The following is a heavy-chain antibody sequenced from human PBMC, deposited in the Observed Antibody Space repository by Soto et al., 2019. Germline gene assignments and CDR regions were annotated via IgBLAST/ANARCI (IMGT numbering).Heavy chain of an antibody. J-gene: IGHJ6*02. V-gene: IGHV1-18*04. Sequence: ASVKVSCKASGYTFSGYSITWVRQALGQGLEWMGRISGYNGNTNYARTLRGRLTLTTDTSTSTAYMELRSLTSDDTAVYYCARDVFCGGAPACPDMDVWGQGTTVTVSS. CDR1: GYTFSGYS. D-gene: IGHD2-21*01. CDR2: ISGYNGNT. CDR3: ARDVFCGGAPACPDMDV.